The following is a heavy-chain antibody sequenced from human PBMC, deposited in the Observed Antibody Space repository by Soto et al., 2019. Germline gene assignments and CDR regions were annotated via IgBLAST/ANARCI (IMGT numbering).Heavy chain of an antibody. CDR2: IWYDGSNK. D-gene: IGHD2-15*01. CDR1: GFTFSSYG. V-gene: IGHV3-33*01. J-gene: IGHJ4*02. Sequence: GGSLRLSCAASGFTFSSYGMHWVRQAPGKGLEWVAVIWYDGSNKYYADSVKGRFTISRDNSKNTLYLQMNSLRAEDTAVYYCARAHLDYCSGGSCYFDYWGQGTLVTVSS. CDR3: ARAHLDYCSGGSCYFDY.